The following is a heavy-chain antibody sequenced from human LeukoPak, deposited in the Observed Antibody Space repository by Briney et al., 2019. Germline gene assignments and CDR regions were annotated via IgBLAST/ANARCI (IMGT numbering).Heavy chain of an antibody. CDR3: ARAFSPSSWANWFDP. J-gene: IGHJ5*02. D-gene: IGHD6-13*01. V-gene: IGHV3-7*01. Sequence: GGSLRLSCAASGYTFSSYWMSWVRQAPGKGLEWVANIKQDGSEKYYVDSVKGRFTISRDNAKNSLYLQMNSLRAEDTAVYYCARAFSPSSWANWFDPWGQGTLVTVSS. CDR1: GYTFSSYW. CDR2: IKQDGSEK.